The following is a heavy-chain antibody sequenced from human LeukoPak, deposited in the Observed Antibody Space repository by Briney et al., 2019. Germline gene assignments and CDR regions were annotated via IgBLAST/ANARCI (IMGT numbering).Heavy chain of an antibody. Sequence: GGSLRLSCAASGFTFSSYAMSWVRQAPGKGLEWVSAISGSGGSTYYADSVKGRFTISRDNAKNSLYLQMNSLRAEDTALYYCARDRYYDSSGYAFDIWGQGTMVTVSS. V-gene: IGHV3-23*01. CDR1: GFTFSSYA. CDR2: ISGSGGST. CDR3: ARDRYYDSSGYAFDI. J-gene: IGHJ3*02. D-gene: IGHD3-22*01.